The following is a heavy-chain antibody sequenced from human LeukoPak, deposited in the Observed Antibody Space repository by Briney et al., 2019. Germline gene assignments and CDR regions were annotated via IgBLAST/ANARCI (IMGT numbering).Heavy chain of an antibody. CDR1: GDSISSYY. CDR3: ARDYYDSSGYYHGVDY. V-gene: IGHV4-59*01. D-gene: IGHD3-22*01. J-gene: IGHJ4*02. Sequence: PSETLSLTCTVSGDSISSYYWSWIRQPPGKGLEWIGYIYFSGSTDYNPSLKSRVTISVDTSKNQFSLKLSSVTAADTAVYYCARDYYDSSGYYHGVDYWGQGTLVTVSS. CDR2: IYFSGST.